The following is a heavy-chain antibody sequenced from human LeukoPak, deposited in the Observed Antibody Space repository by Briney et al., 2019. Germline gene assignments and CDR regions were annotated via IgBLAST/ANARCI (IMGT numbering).Heavy chain of an antibody. CDR2: TSYDGSNK. Sequence: GGSQRLSCVVSGFTFNDYVVHWVRQAPGKGLEWVAVTSYDGSNKYYADSVKGRFTISRDYSKNTLYLQMNSLRAEDMAVYYCAKDRYGWKGPMDVWGQGTTVTVSS. J-gene: IGHJ6*02. CDR3: AKDRYGWKGPMDV. CDR1: GFTFNDYV. D-gene: IGHD1-1*01. V-gene: IGHV3-30*18.